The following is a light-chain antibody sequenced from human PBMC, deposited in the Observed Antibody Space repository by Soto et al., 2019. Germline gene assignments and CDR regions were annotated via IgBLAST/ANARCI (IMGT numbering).Light chain of an antibody. J-gene: IGKJ4*01. Sequence: IVFTQSPGTRSLSPAEIATLSCGFRQSVSSRYLAWYQQKPGQAPRLLIYGPSSRASGIPDRFTGSGSGTYFAITISRLEPEDFGVYSCQQYGSSPTFGGGNTVQIK. CDR1: QSVSSRY. V-gene: IGKV3-20*01. CDR3: QQYGSSPT. CDR2: GPS.